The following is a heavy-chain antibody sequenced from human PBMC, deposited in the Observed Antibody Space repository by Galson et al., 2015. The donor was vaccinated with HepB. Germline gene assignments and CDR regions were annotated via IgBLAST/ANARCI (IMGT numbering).Heavy chain of an antibody. J-gene: IGHJ4*02. CDR2: ISWDGGST. V-gene: IGHV3-43D*03. Sequence: SLRLSCAASGFTFDDYAMHWVRQAPGKGLEWVSLISWDGGSTYYADSVKGRFTISRDNSKNSLYLQVDSLRAEDTALYYCVQNGKAAAGWLGGYWGQGTLVTVSS. CDR3: VQNGKAAAGWLGGY. D-gene: IGHD6-13*01. CDR1: GFTFDDYA.